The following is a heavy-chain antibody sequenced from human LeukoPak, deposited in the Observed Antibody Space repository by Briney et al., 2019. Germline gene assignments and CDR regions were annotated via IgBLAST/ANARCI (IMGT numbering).Heavy chain of an antibody. CDR2: ISTSSSTI. V-gene: IGHV3-48*02. Sequence: GGSLRLSCAASGFTFSSYAMSWVRQAPGKGLEWVSYISTSSSTIYYADSVKGRFTISRDNAKNSLYLQMNSLRDEDTAVYYCARDYRSSSGWTVDYWGQGTLVTVSS. J-gene: IGHJ4*02. D-gene: IGHD6-19*01. CDR3: ARDYRSSSGWTVDY. CDR1: GFTFSSYA.